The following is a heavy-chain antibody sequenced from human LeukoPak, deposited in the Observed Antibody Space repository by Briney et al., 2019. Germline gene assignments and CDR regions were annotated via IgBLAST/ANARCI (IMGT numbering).Heavy chain of an antibody. V-gene: IGHV3-30*02. J-gene: IGHJ4*02. CDR3: AKDISYYDILTGYYDVWAFDY. CDR2: IRYDGSNK. Sequence: GGSLRLSCAASGFTFSSYGMHWVRRAPGKGLEWVAFIRYDGSNKYYADSVKGRFTISRDNSKNTLYLQMNSLRAEDMAVYYCAKDISYYDILTGYYDVWAFDYWGQGTLVTVSS. D-gene: IGHD3-9*01. CDR1: GFTFSSYG.